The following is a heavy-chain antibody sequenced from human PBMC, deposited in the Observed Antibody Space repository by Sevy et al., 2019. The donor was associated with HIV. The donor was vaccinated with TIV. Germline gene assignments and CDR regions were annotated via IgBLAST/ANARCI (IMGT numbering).Heavy chain of an antibody. V-gene: IGHV3-30-3*01. CDR1: GFTFSSYA. Sequence: GGSLRLSCAASGFTFSSYAMHWVRQAPGKGLEWVAVISYDGSNKYYADSVKGRFTISRDNSKNTLYLQMNSLRAEDTAVYYCARDSPTYNYDSSGSLCAFVFWGQGTMVTVAS. CDR3: ARDSPTYNYDSSGSLCAFVF. D-gene: IGHD3-22*01. CDR2: ISYDGSNK. J-gene: IGHJ3*01.